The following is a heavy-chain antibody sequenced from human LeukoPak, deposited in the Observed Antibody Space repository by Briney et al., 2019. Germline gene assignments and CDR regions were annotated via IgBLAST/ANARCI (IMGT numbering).Heavy chain of an antibody. Sequence: ASVKVSCKASGYTFTSYGISWVRQAPGQGLEWMGWISAYNGNTNYAQKLQGRVTMTTDTSTSTAYMELRCLRSDDTAVYYCARDWASRYDSSGYIDYWGQGTLVTVSS. CDR3: ARDWASRYDSSGYIDY. CDR1: GYTFTSYG. CDR2: ISAYNGNT. J-gene: IGHJ4*02. D-gene: IGHD3-22*01. V-gene: IGHV1-18*01.